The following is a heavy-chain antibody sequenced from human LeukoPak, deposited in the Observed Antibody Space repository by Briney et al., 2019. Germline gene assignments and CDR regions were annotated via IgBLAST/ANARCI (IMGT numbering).Heavy chain of an antibody. V-gene: IGHV4-34*01. Sequence: SETLSLTCAVYGGSFSVYYWSWIRQPPGKGLEWVGEINHSGSTNYNPSLMSRVTISVDTSNNHFSLKLSSETAADTAVYYCAGGGPIVATDYWGQGTLVTVSS. D-gene: IGHD5-12*01. J-gene: IGHJ4*02. CDR1: GGSFSVYY. CDR2: INHSGST. CDR3: AGGGPIVATDY.